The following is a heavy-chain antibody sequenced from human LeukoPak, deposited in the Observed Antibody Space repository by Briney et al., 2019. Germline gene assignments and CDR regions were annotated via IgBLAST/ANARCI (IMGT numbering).Heavy chain of an antibody. Sequence: GGSLRLSCAASGFTFSAYSMNWVRQAPGKGLEWVSFISGGGGTIYYADSVKGRFTISRDNARNSLHLQMDSLRVEDTAVYYCARNQEIDYYDSSGFYWGVEYWGQGTLVTVSS. D-gene: IGHD3-22*01. CDR1: GFTFSAYS. V-gene: IGHV3-48*01. CDR2: ISGGGGTI. CDR3: ARNQEIDYYDSSGFYWGVEY. J-gene: IGHJ4*02.